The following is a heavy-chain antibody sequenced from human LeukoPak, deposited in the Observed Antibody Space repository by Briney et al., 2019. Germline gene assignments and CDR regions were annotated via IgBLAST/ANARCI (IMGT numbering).Heavy chain of an antibody. CDR3: AKGGKLRCSGGSCYSSDY. V-gene: IGHV3-23*01. CDR2: ISGSGGST. D-gene: IGHD2-15*01. J-gene: IGHJ4*02. Sequence: PGGSLRLSCAASGFTFSNYAMSWVRQAPGKGLEWVSAISGSGGSTYYADSVKGRFTISRDNSKNTLYLQMNSLRAEDTAVYYCAKGGKLRCSGGSCYSSDYWGQGTLVTVSS. CDR1: GFTFSNYA.